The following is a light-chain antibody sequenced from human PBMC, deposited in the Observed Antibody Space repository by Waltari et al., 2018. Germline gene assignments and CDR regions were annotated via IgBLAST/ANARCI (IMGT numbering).Light chain of an antibody. CDR2: AAS. CDR3: QQSYSTPQWT. J-gene: IGKJ1*01. Sequence: DIQRTQSPSSLSVSVGESVPITCRASQSIISYLNWYQQKPGKAHKLRIYAASSLQSGVPSRFSGSVSGTDFTLTISRLQPEDFATYYCQQSYSTPQWTFGQGTKVEIK. CDR1: QSIISY. V-gene: IGKV1-39*01.